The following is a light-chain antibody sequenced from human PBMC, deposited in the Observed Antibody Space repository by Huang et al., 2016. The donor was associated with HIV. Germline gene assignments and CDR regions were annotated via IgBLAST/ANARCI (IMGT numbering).Light chain of an antibody. CDR2: GAS. Sequence: DIQMTQSPSSVSASVGDRVTISCWASQGISRWLAWYQQKPGKAPNLLIYGASSLQSGVPSRFSGSASGTDFTLTISNLQPEDFATYYCQQANNFPLTFGGGTKVEIK. CDR1: QGISRW. CDR3: QQANNFPLT. J-gene: IGKJ4*01. V-gene: IGKV1-12*01.